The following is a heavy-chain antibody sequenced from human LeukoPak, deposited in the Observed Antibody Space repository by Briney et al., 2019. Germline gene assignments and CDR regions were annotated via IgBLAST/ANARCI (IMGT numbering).Heavy chain of an antibody. D-gene: IGHD4-17*01. V-gene: IGHV1-69*13. CDR1: GGTFSSYA. CDR3: ARRYYGGYNWDYFDY. CDR2: IIPIFGTA. Sequence: GASVKVSCKASGGTFSSYAISWVRQAPGQGLEWMGGIIPIFGTANYAQKFQGRVTITADESTSTAYMELSSLRAEDTAVYYCARRYYGGYNWDYFDYWGQGTLVTVSS. J-gene: IGHJ4*02.